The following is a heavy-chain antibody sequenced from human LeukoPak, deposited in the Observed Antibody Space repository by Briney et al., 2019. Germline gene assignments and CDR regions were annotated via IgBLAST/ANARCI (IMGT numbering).Heavy chain of an antibody. D-gene: IGHD6-13*01. CDR2: ICTSGST. Sequence: SETLSLTCTVSGGSISSYYWSWIRQPAGKGLEWIGRICTSGSTNYNPSLKSRVTMSVDTSKNQFSLKLSSVTAADTAVYYCARVIAAADTRVPAYYYYYGMDVWGQGTTVTVSS. CDR1: GGSISSYY. V-gene: IGHV4-4*07. J-gene: IGHJ6*02. CDR3: ARVIAAADTRVPAYYYYYGMDV.